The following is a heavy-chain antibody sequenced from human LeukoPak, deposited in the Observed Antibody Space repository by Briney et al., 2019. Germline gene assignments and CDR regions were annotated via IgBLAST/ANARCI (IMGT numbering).Heavy chain of an antibody. CDR1: GFTFSSYA. CDR3: AKDSIYYDSSGYYVLYY. Sequence: PGGSLRLSCAASGFTFSSYAMSWVRQAPGKGLEWVSAISGSGGSTYYADSVKGRFTISRDNSKNTLYLQMNSLRAEDTAVYYCAKDSIYYDSSGYYVLYYWGQGTLDTVSS. D-gene: IGHD3-22*01. CDR2: ISGSGGST. J-gene: IGHJ4*02. V-gene: IGHV3-23*01.